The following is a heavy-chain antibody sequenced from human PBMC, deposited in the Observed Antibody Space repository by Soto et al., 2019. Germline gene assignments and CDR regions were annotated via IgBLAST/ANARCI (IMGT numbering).Heavy chain of an antibody. CDR3: ARVLDYYGSGSYYKDLYYYYYGMDV. D-gene: IGHD3-10*01. V-gene: IGHV1-69*13. J-gene: IGHJ6*02. CDR2: IIPIFGTA. Sequence: SVKVSCKASGGTFSSYAISWVRQAPGQGLEWMGGIIPIFGTANYAQKFQGRVTITADESTSTAYMELSSLRSEDTAVYYCARVLDYYGSGSYYKDLYYYYYGMDVWGQGTTVTVSS. CDR1: GGTFSSYA.